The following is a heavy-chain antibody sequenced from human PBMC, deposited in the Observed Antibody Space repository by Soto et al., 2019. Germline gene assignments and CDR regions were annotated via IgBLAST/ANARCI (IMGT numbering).Heavy chain of an antibody. CDR3: ARSYCSSTSCYHCSGGSCYSWDY. CDR2: IYPGDSDT. J-gene: IGHJ4*02. D-gene: IGHD2-15*01. Sequence: GESLKISCKGSGYSFTSYWIGWVRQMPGKGLEWMGIIYPGDSDTRYSPSFQGQVTISADKSISTAYLQWSSLKASDTAMYYCARSYCSSTSCYHCSGGSCYSWDYWGQGTLVTVSS. V-gene: IGHV5-51*01. CDR1: GYSFTSYW.